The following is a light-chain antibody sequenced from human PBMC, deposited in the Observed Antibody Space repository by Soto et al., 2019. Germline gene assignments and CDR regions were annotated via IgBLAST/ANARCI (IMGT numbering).Light chain of an antibody. Sequence: QSALTQPASVSGSPGQSITISCTGTSSDVGGYNYVSWYQQHPGKAPKLMICEVSNRPSGVFNRFSGSKSGNTASLTISGLQAEDEADYYCTSYTTSSTHWVFGGGTKLTVL. CDR1: SSDVGGYNY. CDR2: EVS. J-gene: IGLJ3*02. CDR3: TSYTTSSTHWV. V-gene: IGLV2-14*01.